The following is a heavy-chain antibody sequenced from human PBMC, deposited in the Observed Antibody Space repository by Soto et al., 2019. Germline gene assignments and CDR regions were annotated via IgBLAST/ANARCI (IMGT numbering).Heavy chain of an antibody. J-gene: IGHJ4*02. Sequence: PSETLSLTCTVSGGSISSGDYYWSWIRQPPGKGLEWIGYIYYSGSTYYNPSLKSRVPISVDTSKNQFSLKLSSVTAADTAVYYCARGGPFTAMALGLDYWGQGTLVTVSS. V-gene: IGHV4-30-4*01. CDR1: GGSISSGDYY. D-gene: IGHD5-18*01. CDR2: IYYSGST. CDR3: ARGGPFTAMALGLDY.